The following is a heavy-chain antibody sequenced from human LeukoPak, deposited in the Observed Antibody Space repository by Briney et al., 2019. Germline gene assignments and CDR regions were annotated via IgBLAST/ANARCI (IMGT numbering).Heavy chain of an antibody. Sequence: PSETLSLTCAVSGGSISSSNWWSWVRQPPGKGLEWIEEIYHSGSTNYNPSLKSRVTISVDKSKNQFSLKLSSVTAADTAVYYCARGQGPEITMIVPGAFDIWGQGTMVTVSS. CDR1: GGSISSSNW. CDR3: ARGQGPEITMIVPGAFDI. V-gene: IGHV4-4*02. CDR2: IYHSGST. D-gene: IGHD3-22*01. J-gene: IGHJ3*02.